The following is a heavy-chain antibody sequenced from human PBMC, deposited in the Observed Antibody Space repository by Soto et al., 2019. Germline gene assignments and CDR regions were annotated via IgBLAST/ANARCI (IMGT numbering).Heavy chain of an antibody. Sequence: GGSLRLSCATSGFAFSSAWMSWVRQAPGKGLEWVGRIKSKADGETTDYAAPVKGRFTVSRDDSKNVLYMQMTSLIIEDTAVYFCTTDYYDSSGYTSWGQGTLVTVSS. CDR1: GFAFSSAW. CDR3: TTDYYDSSGYTS. V-gene: IGHV3-15*05. J-gene: IGHJ5*02. CDR2: IKSKADGETT. D-gene: IGHD3-22*01.